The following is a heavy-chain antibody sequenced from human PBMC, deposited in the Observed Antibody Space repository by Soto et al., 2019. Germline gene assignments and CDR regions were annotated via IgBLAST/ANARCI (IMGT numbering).Heavy chain of an antibody. CDR2: IYYSGST. Sequence: QVQLQESGPGLVKPSETLSLTCTVSGGSISSYYWSWIRQPPGKGLEWIGYIYYSGSTNYNPSLKSRDTISVDTSKNQFSLKLSSVTAADTAVYYCARETYYDFWSGFDYWGQGTLVTVSS. CDR1: GGSISSYY. J-gene: IGHJ4*02. V-gene: IGHV4-59*01. CDR3: ARETYYDFWSGFDY. D-gene: IGHD3-3*01.